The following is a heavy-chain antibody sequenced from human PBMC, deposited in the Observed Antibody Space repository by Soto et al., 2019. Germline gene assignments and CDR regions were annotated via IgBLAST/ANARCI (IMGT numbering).Heavy chain of an antibody. V-gene: IGHV4-34*09. J-gene: IGHJ6*02. CDR1: GESFSGYY. CDR3: AVSRDGYSMDV. D-gene: IGHD2-2*01. CDR2: IYYSGST. Sequence: SETLSLTCAVYGESFSGYYWSWIRQPPGKGLEWIGYIYYSGSTYYNPSLKSRVTILVDTSKDQFSLKLSSLTAADTAVYYCAVSRDGYSMDVWGQGTTVTVSS.